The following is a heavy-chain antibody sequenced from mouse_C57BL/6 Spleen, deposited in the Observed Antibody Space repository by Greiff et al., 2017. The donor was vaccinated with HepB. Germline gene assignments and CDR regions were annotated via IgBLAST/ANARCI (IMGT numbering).Heavy chain of an antibody. CDR3: TTRRGMGYFDV. Sequence: EVQLQESGAELVRPGASVKLSCTASGFNIKDDYMHWVKQRPEQGLEWIGWIDPENGDTEYASKFQGKATITADTSSNTAYLQLSSLTSEDTAVYDCTTRRGMGYFDVWGTGTTVTVSS. CDR1: GFNIKDDY. V-gene: IGHV14-4*01. CDR2: IDPENGDT. J-gene: IGHJ1*03.